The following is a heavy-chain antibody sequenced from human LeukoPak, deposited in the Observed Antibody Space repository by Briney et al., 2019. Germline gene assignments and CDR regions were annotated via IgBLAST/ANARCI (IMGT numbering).Heavy chain of an antibody. V-gene: IGHV3-7*04. CDR3: TRDALFGSGRTHLDF. CDR1: EFTFNRYW. CDR2: IKQDGSEA. Sequence: QAGGSLRLSCAASEFTFNRYWMSWVRQAPGKGLQWVANIKQDGSEAHYVDSVKGRFTISRDNAKNSLSLQMNSLNVDDTGVYFCTRDALFGSGRTHLDFWSQGTLVSVSS. J-gene: IGHJ4*02. D-gene: IGHD3-10*01.